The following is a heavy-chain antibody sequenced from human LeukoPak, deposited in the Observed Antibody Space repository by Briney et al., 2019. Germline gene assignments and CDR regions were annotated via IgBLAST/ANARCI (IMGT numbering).Heavy chain of an antibody. CDR2: ISAYNGNT. J-gene: IGHJ6*03. Sequence: ASVKVSCKASGYTFTSYGISWVRQAPGQGLEWMGWISAYNGNTNYAQKLQGRVTMTTDTSTSTAYMELRSLRSDDTAVYYCARVFRGGGRSGYYPYYYYYMDVWGKGTTVTVSS. D-gene: IGHD3-3*01. CDR1: GYTFTSYG. V-gene: IGHV1-18*01. CDR3: ARVFRGGGRSGYYPYYYYYMDV.